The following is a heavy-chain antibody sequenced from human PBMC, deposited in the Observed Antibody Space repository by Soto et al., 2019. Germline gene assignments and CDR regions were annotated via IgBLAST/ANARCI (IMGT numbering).Heavy chain of an antibody. CDR1: GGSISSGGYS. D-gene: IGHD3-22*01. CDR2: IYHSGST. CDR3: ARRSGARDSSGYYYDYFDY. J-gene: IGHJ4*02. V-gene: IGHV4-30-2*01. Sequence: SETLSLTCAVSGGSISSGGYSWSWIRQPPGKGLEWIGYIYHSGSTYYNPSLKSRVTISVDRSKNQFSLKLSSVTAADTAVYFCARRSGARDSSGYYYDYFDYWGQGTLVTVSS.